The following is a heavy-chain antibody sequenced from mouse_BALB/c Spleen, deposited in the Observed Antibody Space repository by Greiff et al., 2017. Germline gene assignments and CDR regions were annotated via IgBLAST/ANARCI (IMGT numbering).Heavy chain of an antibody. Sequence: VKLQESGPGLVAPSQSLSITCTVSGFSLTSYGVHWVRQPPGKGLEWLGVIWAGGSTNYNSALMSRLSISKDNSKSQVFLKMNSLQTDDTAMYYCARERGDGYYFAYWGQGTTVTVSA. CDR3: ARERGDGYYFAY. D-gene: IGHD2-3*01. CDR2: IWAGGST. J-gene: IGHJ2*01. CDR1: GFSLTSYG. V-gene: IGHV2-9*02.